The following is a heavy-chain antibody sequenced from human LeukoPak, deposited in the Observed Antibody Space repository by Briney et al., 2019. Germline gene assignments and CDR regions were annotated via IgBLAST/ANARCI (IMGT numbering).Heavy chain of an antibody. CDR2: VYTSGIT. D-gene: IGHD3-9*01. CDR3: ARHNGFDRGYYYYMEV. V-gene: IGHV4-4*07. CDR1: GGFIKSYY. J-gene: IGHJ6*03. Sequence: SETLSLTCTVSGGFIKSYYWSWIRQPARKGLEWIGRVYTSGITNYNPSLKSRITMSVDTSKNQFSLKLTSVTAADTAVYYCARHNGFDRGYYYYMEVWGKGTTVTVSS.